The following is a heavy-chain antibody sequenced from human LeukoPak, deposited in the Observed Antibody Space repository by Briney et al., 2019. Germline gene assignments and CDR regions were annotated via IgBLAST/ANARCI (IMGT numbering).Heavy chain of an antibody. CDR1: GYSISSSYY. D-gene: IGHD6-13*01. V-gene: IGHV4-38-2*02. CDR2: IYHSGST. J-gene: IGHJ5*02. CDR3: ARGGSSWSLKLNWFDP. Sequence: SETLSLTCTVSGYSISSSYYWGWIRQPPGKGLEWIGSIYHSGSTYYNPSLKSRVTISVDTSKNQFSLKLSSVTAADTAVYYCARGGSSWSLKLNWFDPWGQGTLVTVSS.